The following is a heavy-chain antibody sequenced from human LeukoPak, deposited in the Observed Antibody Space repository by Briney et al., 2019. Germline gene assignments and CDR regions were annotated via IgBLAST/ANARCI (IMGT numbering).Heavy chain of an antibody. V-gene: IGHV1-69*05. CDR2: IIPIFGTA. J-gene: IGHJ6*03. D-gene: IGHD3-9*01. CDR1: GGTFSSYA. Sequence: GSSVKVSCKASGGTFSSYAISWVRQAPGHGLEWMGGIIPIFGTANYAQKFQGRVTITTDESTSTAYMELSSLRSEDTAVYYCASRYDILTGYYSPYYYMDVWGKGTTVTVSS. CDR3: ASRYDILTGYYSPYYYMDV.